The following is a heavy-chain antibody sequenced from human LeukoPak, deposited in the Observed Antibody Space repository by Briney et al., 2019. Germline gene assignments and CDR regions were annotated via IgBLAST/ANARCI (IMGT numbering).Heavy chain of an antibody. CDR1: GYTFTSYG. V-gene: IGHV1-18*01. J-gene: IGHJ5*02. D-gene: IGHD2-2*01. Sequence: ASVKVSCKASGYTFTSYGISWVRQAPGQGLEWMGCISAYNGNTNYAQKLQSRVTMTTDTSTSTAFMELRSLRSDYAAVPFFAGGRFHCSSTSCYVNWFDPWGQGTLVTVSS. CDR2: ISAYNGNT. CDR3: AGGRFHCSSTSCYVNWFDP.